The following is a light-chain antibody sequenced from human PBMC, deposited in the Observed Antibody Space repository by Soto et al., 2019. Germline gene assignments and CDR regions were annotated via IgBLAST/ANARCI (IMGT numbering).Light chain of an antibody. CDR1: NVGSRS. Sequence: SYELAQPPSVTVAPGRTASISCGGNNVGSRSVHWYQQKPGQAPVLVVYDDRDRPSGIPERFAGSNSGNTATLTISRVEAGDEADYYCQVWDSTSDHYVFGTGTKSPS. J-gene: IGLJ1*01. V-gene: IGLV3-21*02. CDR2: DDR. CDR3: QVWDSTSDHYV.